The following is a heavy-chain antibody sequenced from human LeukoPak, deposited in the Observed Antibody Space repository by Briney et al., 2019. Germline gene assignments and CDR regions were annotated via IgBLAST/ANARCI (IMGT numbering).Heavy chain of an antibody. Sequence: SETLSLTCTVSGGSISSYYWSWIRQPPGKGLEWIGYIYYSGSTTYNPSLKSRVTISVDTSKNQFSLKLSSVTAADTAVYYCARTDYYGSGSYFFQHWGQGTLVTVSS. CDR1: GGSISSYY. CDR3: ARTDYYGSGSYFFQH. CDR2: IYYSGST. J-gene: IGHJ1*01. D-gene: IGHD3-10*01. V-gene: IGHV4-59*01.